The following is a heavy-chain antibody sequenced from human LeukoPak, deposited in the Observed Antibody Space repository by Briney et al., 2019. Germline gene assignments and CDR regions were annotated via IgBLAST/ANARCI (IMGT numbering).Heavy chain of an antibody. J-gene: IGHJ4*02. CDR1: GLTFSDYS. Sequence: TGGSLRLSCAASGLTFSDYSFNWVRQAPGKGLEWVSSINPYASSIYYADSVKGRFTISRDDAKNSLYLQMNSLRDEDTAVYFCAREARGSGRDFDYWGQGILVTVSS. D-gene: IGHD1-26*01. CDR2: INPYASSI. CDR3: AREARGSGRDFDY. V-gene: IGHV3-21*04.